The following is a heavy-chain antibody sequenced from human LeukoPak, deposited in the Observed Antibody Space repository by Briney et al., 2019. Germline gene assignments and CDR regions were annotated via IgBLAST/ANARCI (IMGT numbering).Heavy chain of an antibody. Sequence: SETLSLTCTVSGGSISSSSYYWGWIRQPPGKGLEWIGSIYYSGSTYYNPSLKSRVTISVDTSKNQFSLKLSSVTAADTAVYYCAISLPDDYGDNYWYFDLWGRGTLVTVSS. J-gene: IGHJ2*01. CDR3: AISLPDDYGDNYWYFDL. D-gene: IGHD4-17*01. CDR2: IYYSGST. CDR1: GGSISSSSYY. V-gene: IGHV4-39*01.